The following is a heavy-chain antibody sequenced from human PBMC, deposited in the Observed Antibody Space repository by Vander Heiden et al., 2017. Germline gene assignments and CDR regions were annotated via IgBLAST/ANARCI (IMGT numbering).Heavy chain of an antibody. CDR1: GFTFSTYS. Sequence: EVQLVESGGGLVQPGGFLRLSCAASGFTFSTYSINWVRQAPGKGLEWVSYNSGSSGIIYYADSVKGRLTISRDNAKNSVFLEMNSLRAEDTAVYYCARRPTYCGQCFDFWGQGTLVTVSS. CDR3: ARRPTYCGQCFDF. CDR2: NSGSSGII. V-gene: IGHV3-48*01. D-gene: IGHD2-21*01. J-gene: IGHJ4*02.